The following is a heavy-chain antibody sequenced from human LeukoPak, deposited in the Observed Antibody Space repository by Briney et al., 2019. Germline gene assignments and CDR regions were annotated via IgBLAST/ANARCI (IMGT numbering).Heavy chain of an antibody. CDR1: EFSVRSNY. Sequence: GGSLRLSCAASEFSVRSNYMTWVRQAPGKGLEWVSLIYSGCSTYYADSVKGRFTISRDNSKNTLYLQMNSLRAEDTAVYYCARGPSGYHITGGQGTLVTVSS. D-gene: IGHD5-12*01. J-gene: IGHJ4*02. CDR3: ARGPSGYHIT. CDR2: IYSGCST. V-gene: IGHV3-66*01.